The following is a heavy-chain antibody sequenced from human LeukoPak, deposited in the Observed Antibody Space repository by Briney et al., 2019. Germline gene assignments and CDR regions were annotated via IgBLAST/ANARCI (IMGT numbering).Heavy chain of an antibody. CDR2: ISGSGGST. CDR3: ARDDGEYSSPDDY. D-gene: IGHD6-6*01. J-gene: IGHJ4*02. V-gene: IGHV3-23*01. Sequence: TGGSLSLSGAAPGFPFRSIARGGVGRAQGRGWGWASAISGSGGSTYYADSVKGRFTISRDNSKNTLYLQMNSLRAEDTAVYYCARDDGEYSSPDDYWGQGTLVTVSS. CDR1: GFPFRSIA.